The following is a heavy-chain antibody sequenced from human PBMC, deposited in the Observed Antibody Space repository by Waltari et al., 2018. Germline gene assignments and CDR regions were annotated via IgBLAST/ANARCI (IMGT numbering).Heavy chain of an antibody. CDR3: SRVSASWDGMDV. CDR2: IRSKTYGGTA. CDR1: GFTFGDHA. J-gene: IGHJ6*02. V-gene: IGHV3-49*03. Sequence: EQLEESGGGLVQPGRSLRRSGTTSGFTFGDHALSWFRQAPEKGLEWVGFIRSKTYGGTADYAASVRCRFTVSIDYSKSIAYLEMYSLKTEDTAVYYCSRVSASWDGMDVWGQGTTVTVSS. D-gene: IGHD3-16*01.